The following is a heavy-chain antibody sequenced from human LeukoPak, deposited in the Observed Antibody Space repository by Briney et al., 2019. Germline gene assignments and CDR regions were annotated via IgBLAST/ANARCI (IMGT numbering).Heavy chain of an antibody. D-gene: IGHD6-19*01. J-gene: IGHJ4*02. CDR1: GFTVSSSY. CDR3: ARGGVYSSGWYVDY. Sequence: GGSLRLSCAASGFTVSSSYMSWVRQAPGKGLEWVSAISGSGGSTYYADSVKGRFTISRDNSKNTLYLQMNSLRAEDTAVYYCARGGVYSSGWYVDYWGQGTLVTVSS. CDR2: ISGSGGST. V-gene: IGHV3-23*01.